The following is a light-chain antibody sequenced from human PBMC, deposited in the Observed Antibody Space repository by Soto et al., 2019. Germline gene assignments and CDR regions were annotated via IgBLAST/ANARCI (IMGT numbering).Light chain of an antibody. J-gene: IGKJ1*01. Sequence: EIVLTQSPATLSLSPGERATLSCWASQSVSSNLAWYQQKPGQAPRLLIYDASTRATGIPARFSGSGSGTEFTLTISSLQSADFAVYYCQQYSNWPWTFGQGTKVDIK. CDR1: QSVSSN. CDR3: QQYSNWPWT. CDR2: DAS. V-gene: IGKV3-15*01.